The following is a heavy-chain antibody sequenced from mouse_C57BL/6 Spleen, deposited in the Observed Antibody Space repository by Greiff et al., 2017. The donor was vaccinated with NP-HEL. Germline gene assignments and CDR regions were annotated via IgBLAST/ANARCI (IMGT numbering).Heavy chain of an antibody. CDR1: GYTFTSYW. V-gene: IGHV1-69*01. CDR2: IDPSDSYT. CDR3: ARNYDYDENYFDY. J-gene: IGHJ2*01. Sequence: QVQLQQSGAELVMPGASVKLSCKASGYTFTSYWMHWVKQRPGQGLEWIGEIDPSDSYTNYNQKFKGKSTLTVDKSSSTAYMQLSSLTSEDSAVYYCARNYDYDENYFDYWGQGTTLTVSS. D-gene: IGHD2-4*01.